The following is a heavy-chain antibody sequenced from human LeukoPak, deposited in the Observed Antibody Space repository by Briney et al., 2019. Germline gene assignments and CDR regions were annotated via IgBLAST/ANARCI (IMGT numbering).Heavy chain of an antibody. CDR3: ARGNWGYFSAFDI. CDR1: GYTFTSYD. D-gene: IGHD7-27*01. J-gene: IGHJ3*02. V-gene: IGHV1-8*01. CDR2: MNPNSGNT. Sequence: ASVKVSCKASGYTFTSYDISWVRQAAGQGLEWMGWMNPNSGNTAYAQKFQGRAIMTRNTSISTAYMELSNLRSEDTAVYYCARGNWGYFSAFDIWGQGTMVTVSS.